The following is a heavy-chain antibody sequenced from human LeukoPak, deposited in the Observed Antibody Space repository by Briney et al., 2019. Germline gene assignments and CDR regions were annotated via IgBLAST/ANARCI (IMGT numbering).Heavy chain of an antibody. V-gene: IGHV4-59*01. CDR2: IYYSGST. J-gene: IGHJ4*02. CDR1: GGSISSYY. CDR3: ARGPRRDLFDY. D-gene: IGHD1-14*01. Sequence: SETLSLTCTVSGGSISSYYWSWIRQPPGKGLVWIGYIYYSGSTNYNPSLKSRVTISVDTSKNQFSLKLSSVTAADTAVYYCARGPRRDLFDYWGQGTLVTVSS.